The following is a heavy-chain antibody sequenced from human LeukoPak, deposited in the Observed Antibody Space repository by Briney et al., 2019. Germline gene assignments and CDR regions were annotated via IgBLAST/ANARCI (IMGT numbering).Heavy chain of an antibody. CDR3: ARRMVRGLFDY. CDR1: GGSISRYY. D-gene: IGHD3-10*01. V-gene: IGHV4-59*08. J-gene: IGHJ4*02. CDR2: IYYSGST. Sequence: SQTLSLTCTVSGGSISRYYWSWIRQPPGKGLEWIGYIYYSGSTNYNPSLKSRVTISVDTSKNQFSLKLSSVTAADTAVYYCARRMVRGLFDYWGQGTLVTVSS.